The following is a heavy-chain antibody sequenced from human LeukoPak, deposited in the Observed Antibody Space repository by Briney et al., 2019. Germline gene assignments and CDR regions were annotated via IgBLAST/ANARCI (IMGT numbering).Heavy chain of an antibody. Sequence: ASVKVPCKASGGTFISYAISWVRQAPGQGLEWMGGIIPIFGTANYAQKFQGRVTITADESTSTAYMELSSLRSDDTAVYYCARGVRYCSGGSCYYFDYWGQGTLVTVSS. V-gene: IGHV1-69*13. CDR2: IIPIFGTA. CDR3: ARGVRYCSGGSCYYFDY. J-gene: IGHJ4*02. D-gene: IGHD2-15*01. CDR1: GGTFISYA.